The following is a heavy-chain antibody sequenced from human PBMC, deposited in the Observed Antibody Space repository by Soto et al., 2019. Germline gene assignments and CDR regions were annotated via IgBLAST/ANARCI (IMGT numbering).Heavy chain of an antibody. J-gene: IGHJ4*02. V-gene: IGHV3-30-3*01. CDR2: ISYDGSNK. D-gene: IGHD3-22*01. CDR1: GFTFSSYA. CDR3: ARDRPLWYDSSGYLDY. Sequence: GGSLRLSCAASGFTFSSYAMHWVRQAPGKGLEWVAVISYDGSNKYYADSVKGRFTISRDNSKNTLYLQMNSLRAEDTAVYYCARDRPLWYDSSGYLDYWGQGTLVTVSS.